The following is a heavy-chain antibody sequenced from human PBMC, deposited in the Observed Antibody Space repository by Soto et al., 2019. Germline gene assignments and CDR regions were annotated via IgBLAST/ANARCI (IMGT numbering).Heavy chain of an antibody. D-gene: IGHD6-19*01. J-gene: IGHJ5*02. V-gene: IGHV4-30-4*01. CDR3: ATHSPGIAVAGTRWFDP. Sequence: QVQLQESGPGLVKPSQTLSLTCTVSGGSINSGDYYWSWIRQPPGKGLEWIGYIYYSGSTYYNPSLKSRVTISVDTSKNQFSLKLSSVTASDTAVYYCATHSPGIAVAGTRWFDPWGQGTLVTVSS. CDR1: GGSINSGDYY. CDR2: IYYSGST.